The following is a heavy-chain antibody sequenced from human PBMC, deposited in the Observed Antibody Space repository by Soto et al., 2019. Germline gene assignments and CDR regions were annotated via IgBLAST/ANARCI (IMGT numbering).Heavy chain of an antibody. V-gene: IGHV5-51*01. CDR2: IYPGDSDT. Sequence: GESLKISCKGSGYIFTDYWIACFRQLPVQRPEWMGIIYPGDSDTRYSPSFKGQVTISADKSINTAYLQWSSLEVSDTAMYYCTRLISPVAARPSWGQGTLVTVSS. CDR1: GYIFTDYW. D-gene: IGHD2-15*01. J-gene: IGHJ4*02. CDR3: TRLISPVAARPS.